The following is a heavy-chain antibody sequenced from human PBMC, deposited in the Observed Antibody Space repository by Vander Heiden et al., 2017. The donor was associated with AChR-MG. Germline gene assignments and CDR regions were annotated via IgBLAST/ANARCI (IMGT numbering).Heavy chain of an antibody. CDR3: AKELLDDYGDRYFDY. D-gene: IGHD4-17*01. Sequence: EVPLVESGGGLVQHGRSLRLSCAASGFTLDDDAMHWVRQAPGKGLEWVSGMSWNSGSIGYADSVKGRFTISRDNAKNSLYLQMNSLRAEDTALYYCAKELLDDYGDRYFDYWGQGTLVTVSS. V-gene: IGHV3-9*01. CDR1: GFTLDDDA. CDR2: MSWNSGSI. J-gene: IGHJ4*02.